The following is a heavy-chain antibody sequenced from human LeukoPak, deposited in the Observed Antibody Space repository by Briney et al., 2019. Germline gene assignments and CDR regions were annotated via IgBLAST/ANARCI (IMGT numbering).Heavy chain of an antibody. V-gene: IGHV4-34*01. D-gene: IGHD3-10*01. CDR3: ARLVWFGEFQQNWFDL. CDR1: GGSFSGYY. Sequence: SETLSLTCAVYGGSFSGYYCTWIRQPPGKGLEWIGEINHNGGTNYNPSLKSRVTISVDTSKNQFSLKLSSVTAADTAVYNCARLVWFGEFQQNWFDLWGQGTLVTVSS. CDR2: INHNGGT. J-gene: IGHJ5*02.